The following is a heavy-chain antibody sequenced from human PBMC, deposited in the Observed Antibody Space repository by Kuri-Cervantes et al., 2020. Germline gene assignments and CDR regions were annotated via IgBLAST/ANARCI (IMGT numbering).Heavy chain of an antibody. CDR2: INAGNGNT. Sequence: ASVKISCKASGYTFTSYGNSWVRQPPGQMLEWMGRINAGNGNTKYSQESQGSITITRDTSTSTAYMELSSLRAEDTAVYYCAGEVGNHLSPHPYWGQGTLVTVSS. V-gene: IGHV1-18*01. D-gene: IGHD1-14*01. CDR3: AGEVGNHLSPHPY. CDR1: GYTFTSYG. J-gene: IGHJ4*02.